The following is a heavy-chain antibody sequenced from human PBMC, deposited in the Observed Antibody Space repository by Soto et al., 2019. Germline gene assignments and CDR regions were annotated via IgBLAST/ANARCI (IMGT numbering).Heavy chain of an antibody. CDR3: ARDDANRYCSSTSCYGYIEY. J-gene: IGHJ4*02. D-gene: IGHD2-2*01. V-gene: IGHV3-7*01. Sequence: GGSLRLSCAASGFTFTSYWMSWVRQAPGKGLEWVANIKQHGIEKYYVDSVKGRFTISRDNAKNSLYLQMSSLRAEDTAVYYCARDDANRYCSSTSCYGYIEYWGQGTLVTVSS. CDR2: IKQHGIEK. CDR1: GFTFTSYW.